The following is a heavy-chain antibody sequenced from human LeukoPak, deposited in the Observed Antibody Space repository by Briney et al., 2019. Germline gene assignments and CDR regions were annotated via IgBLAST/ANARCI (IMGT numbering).Heavy chain of an antibody. J-gene: IGHJ4*02. CDR3: ARDLYGDYGGIDY. CDR1: GGSISSGSYY. CDR2: IYSSGST. V-gene: IGHV4-61*02. D-gene: IGHD4-17*01. Sequence: PSQTLSLTCTVSGGSISSGSYYWSWIRQPAGKGLEWIGRIYSSGSTNYNPSLKSRVTISVDTSKNQFSLRLSSVTAADTAVYYCARDLYGDYGGIDYWGQGTLVTVSS.